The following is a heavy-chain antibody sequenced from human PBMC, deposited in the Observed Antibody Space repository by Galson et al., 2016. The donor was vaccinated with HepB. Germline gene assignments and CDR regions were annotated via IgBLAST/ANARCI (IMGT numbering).Heavy chain of an antibody. Sequence: SLRLSCAASGFTFSRYWMHWVRQTPERGLVWVSRISGDGSDTSYADSVKGRFTVSRDKSKNTLYLQMNSLRAEDTAVYHCAKSPWYDSSGYYYFDYWGQGTLVTVSS. CDR2: ISGDGSDT. V-gene: IGHV3-74*01. CDR1: GFTFSRYW. CDR3: AKSPWYDSSGYYYFDY. D-gene: IGHD3-22*01. J-gene: IGHJ4*02.